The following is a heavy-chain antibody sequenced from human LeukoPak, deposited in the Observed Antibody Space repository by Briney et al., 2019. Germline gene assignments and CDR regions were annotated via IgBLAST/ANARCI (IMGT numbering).Heavy chain of an antibody. J-gene: IGHJ4*02. CDR3: VRGAGFCSSTSCSLGY. D-gene: IGHD2-2*01. V-gene: IGHV1-8*03. Sequence: ASVKVSCKASGYTFTSYDINWVRQAPGQGLEWMGWMNPNSGNTGYAQNFQGRDTITRNTSISTAYMEMSSLRSEDTAVYYCVRGAGFCSSTSCSLGYWGQGTLVTVSS. CDR1: GYTFTSYD. CDR2: MNPNSGNT.